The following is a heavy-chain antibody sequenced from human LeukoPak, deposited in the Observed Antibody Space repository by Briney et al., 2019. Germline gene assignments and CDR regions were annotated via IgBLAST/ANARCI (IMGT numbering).Heavy chain of an antibody. J-gene: IGHJ3*02. CDR1: GFTFSTYA. V-gene: IGHV3-23*01. D-gene: IGHD1-26*01. CDR2: LSGRGRDT. CDR3: AKDRSGSYYLGSFAFDI. Sequence: GGSLRLSCAASGFTFSTYAMSWVRQAPGKGLEWLSALSGRGRDTYYADSVKGRFTISRDESKNTLYLQMNSLRAEDTAVYYCAKDRSGSYYLGSFAFDIWGQGTMVTVSS.